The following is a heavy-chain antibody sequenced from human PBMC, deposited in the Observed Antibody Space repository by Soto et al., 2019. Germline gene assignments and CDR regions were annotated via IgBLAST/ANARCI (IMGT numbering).Heavy chain of an antibody. D-gene: IGHD5-12*01. J-gene: IGHJ5*02. CDR2: IYYSGST. Sequence: SETLSLTCTVSGGSISSYYWSWIRQPPGKGLEWIGYIYYSGSTNYNPSLKSRVTISVDTSKNQFSLKLSSVTAADTAVYYCARELGDRYNLDWFDPWGQGTLVTVSS. V-gene: IGHV4-59*01. CDR3: ARELGDRYNLDWFDP. CDR1: GGSISSYY.